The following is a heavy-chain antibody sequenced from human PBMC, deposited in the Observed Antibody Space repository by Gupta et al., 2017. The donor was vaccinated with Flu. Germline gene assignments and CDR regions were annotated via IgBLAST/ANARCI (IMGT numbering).Heavy chain of an antibody. CDR3: TTDQFPEYDILTGYYVFAFDI. J-gene: IGHJ3*02. Sequence: EVQLVESGVGLVKPGGSLGLSGAASGFGFGNAGITWVRRAQGKGLEWVGRIKSKTDGGTTDYAAPVKGRFTISRDDSKNTLYLQMNSLNTEDTAVYYCTTDQFPEYDILTGYYVFAFDIWGQGTMVTVSS. D-gene: IGHD3-9*01. V-gene: IGHV3-15*01. CDR2: IKSKTDGGTT. CDR1: GFGFGNAG.